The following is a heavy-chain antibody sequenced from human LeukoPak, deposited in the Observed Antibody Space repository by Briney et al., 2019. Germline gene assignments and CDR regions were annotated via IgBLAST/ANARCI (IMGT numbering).Heavy chain of an antibody. CDR1: GLAFSAYK. J-gene: IGHJ4*02. Sequence: GGSLRLSCAASGLAFSAYKMHWVRQAPRKGLVWVSRTSTDGYTTDYADFVQGRFTASRDNTKNTWSLEMNSLRAEDTAVYYCVVGGSPGYWGQGTLVTVSS. V-gene: IGHV3-74*01. CDR2: TSTDGYTT. CDR3: VVGGSPGY. D-gene: IGHD2-15*01.